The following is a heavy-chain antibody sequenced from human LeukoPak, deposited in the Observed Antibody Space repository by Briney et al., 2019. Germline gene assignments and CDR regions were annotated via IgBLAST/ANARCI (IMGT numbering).Heavy chain of an antibody. CDR2: IKEDGSDK. Sequence: PGGSLRLSCVASGFTFSSFWMSWVRQAPGKGLEWVGNIKEDGSDKNYVDSVKGRFTIFRDDAKNSVYLQMHSLRAEDTAVYYCARDWNDNHKSYDTWLWGQGTLVTVSS. D-gene: IGHD1-1*01. CDR3: ARDWNDNHKSYDTWL. V-gene: IGHV3-7*01. J-gene: IGHJ4*02. CDR1: GFTFSSFW.